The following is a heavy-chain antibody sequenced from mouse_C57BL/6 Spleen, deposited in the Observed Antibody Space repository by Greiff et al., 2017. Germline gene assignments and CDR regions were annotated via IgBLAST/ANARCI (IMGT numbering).Heavy chain of an antibody. Sequence: QVQLQQPGAELVKPGASVKMSCKASGYTFTSYWITWVKQRPGQGLEWIGDIYPGSGSTNYNEKFKSKATLTVDTSYSTAYMQLSSLTSEDSAVYYCARGDYGSSDFAYWGQGTLVTVSA. CDR3: ARGDYGSSDFAY. V-gene: IGHV1-55*01. J-gene: IGHJ3*01. D-gene: IGHD1-1*01. CDR2: IYPGSGST. CDR1: GYTFTSYW.